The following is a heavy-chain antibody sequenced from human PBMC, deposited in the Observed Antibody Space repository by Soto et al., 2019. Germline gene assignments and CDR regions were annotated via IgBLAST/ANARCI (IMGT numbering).Heavy chain of an antibody. Sequence: GGSLRLSCAASGFTFNSYWMSWVRQAPGKGLEWVANIKQDGSEKYFVDSVKGRFTISRDNAKNSLYLQMNSLRAEDTSVYYCARGMTTVTTREYFQHWGQGTLVTVSS. CDR1: GFTFNSYW. V-gene: IGHV3-7*04. CDR3: ARGMTTVTTREYFQH. D-gene: IGHD4-17*01. CDR2: IKQDGSEK. J-gene: IGHJ1*01.